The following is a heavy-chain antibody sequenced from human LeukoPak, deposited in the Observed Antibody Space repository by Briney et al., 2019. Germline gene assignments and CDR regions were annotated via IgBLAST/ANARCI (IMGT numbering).Heavy chain of an antibody. CDR3: TRVGYIDEGIDY. D-gene: IGHD5-24*01. V-gene: IGHV3-7*04. CDR1: GFTFNTYT. CDR2: IKQDGSKK. J-gene: IGHJ4*02. Sequence: GGSLRLSCAASGFTFNTYTMTWVRQAPGKGLEWVANIKQDGSKKSYVDSVKGRLTISRDNAKNSLYLQMNSLRAEDTAIYYCTRVGYIDEGIDYWGQGTLVTVSS.